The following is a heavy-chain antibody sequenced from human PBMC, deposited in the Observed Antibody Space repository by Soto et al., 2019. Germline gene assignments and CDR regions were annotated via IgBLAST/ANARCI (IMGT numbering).Heavy chain of an antibody. D-gene: IGHD3-10*01. CDR3: ARHNYGSGSTYFDY. V-gene: IGHV4-59*08. CDR2: IYYSGST. Sequence: SETLSLPRTVSGGSISSYYWSWIRQPPGKGLEWIGYIYYSGSTNYSPSLKSRVTISVDTSKNQFSLKLNSMTAADTAVYYCARHNYGSGSTYFDYWGQGSLVTVSS. CDR1: GGSISSYY. J-gene: IGHJ4*02.